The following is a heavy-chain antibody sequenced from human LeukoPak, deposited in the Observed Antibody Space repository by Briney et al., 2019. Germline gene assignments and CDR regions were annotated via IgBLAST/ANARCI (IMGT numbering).Heavy chain of an antibody. V-gene: IGHV4-59*01. CDR3: ARGGFQSDY. CDR1: GGSMTSYY. CDR2: IYYSGST. J-gene: IGHJ4*02. Sequence: SETLSLTYTVSGGSMTSYYWSWIRQPPGKGLEWIGYIYYSGSTKYNPSLKSRVTISVDTSKNQFSLKLNSMTTADTAVYYCARGGFQSDYWGQGTLVTVSS. D-gene: IGHD2-21*01.